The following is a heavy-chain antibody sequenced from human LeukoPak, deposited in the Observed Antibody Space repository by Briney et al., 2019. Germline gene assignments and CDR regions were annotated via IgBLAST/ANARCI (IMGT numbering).Heavy chain of an antibody. V-gene: IGHV4-34*01. CDR2: ITHSGST. D-gene: IGHD6-13*01. Sequence: SETLSLTCTVYGGSFSGYCWSWIRQPPGKGLEWIGGITHSGSTNLNPSLKSRIIISADTSKNEFSLKLSSMTAADTAVYYCAAGSSTWYGNRHYDYWGQGALVTVSS. J-gene: IGHJ4*02. CDR3: AAGSSTWYGNRHYDY. CDR1: GGSFSGYC.